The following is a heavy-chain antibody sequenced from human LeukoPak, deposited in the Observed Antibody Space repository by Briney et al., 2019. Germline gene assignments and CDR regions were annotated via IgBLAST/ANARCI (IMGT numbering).Heavy chain of an antibody. V-gene: IGHV4-59*01. Sequence: PSETLSLTCTVSGGSIRRYYWSWIRQPPGKGLEWIGYIYYSGSTNYNPSLKSRVTISVDTSKNQFSLNLSSVTAADTAVYYCARVLPYSSGWGVDYWGQGTLVTVSS. CDR1: GGSIRRYY. CDR2: IYYSGST. D-gene: IGHD6-19*01. CDR3: ARVLPYSSGWGVDY. J-gene: IGHJ4*02.